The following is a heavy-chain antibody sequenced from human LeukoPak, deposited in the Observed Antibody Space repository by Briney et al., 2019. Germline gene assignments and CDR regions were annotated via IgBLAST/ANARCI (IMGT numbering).Heavy chain of an antibody. CDR2: ISYDGSNK. Sequence: GGSLRLSCAASGFAFSSYAMHWVRQAPGKGLEWVAVISYDGSNKYYADSVKGRFTISRDNSKNTLYLQMNSLRAEDTAVYYCASSRGIYYDSIFDYWGQGTLVTVSS. D-gene: IGHD3-22*01. CDR1: GFAFSSYA. CDR3: ASSRGIYYDSIFDY. V-gene: IGHV3-30-3*01. J-gene: IGHJ4*02.